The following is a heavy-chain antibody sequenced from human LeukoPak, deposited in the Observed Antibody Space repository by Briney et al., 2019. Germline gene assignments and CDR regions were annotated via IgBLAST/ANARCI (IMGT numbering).Heavy chain of an antibody. D-gene: IGHD3-22*01. J-gene: IGHJ4*02. CDR1: GFTFSNYE. Sequence: GGSLRLSCAASGFTFSNYEMNRVRQAPGKGLEWVSYISSSGNTIYHADSVKGRFTISRDNAKNSLYLQMNSLRAEDTAVYYCARGVYDSSGYYHYWGQGTLVTVSS. V-gene: IGHV3-48*03. CDR2: ISSSGNTI. CDR3: ARGVYDSSGYYHY.